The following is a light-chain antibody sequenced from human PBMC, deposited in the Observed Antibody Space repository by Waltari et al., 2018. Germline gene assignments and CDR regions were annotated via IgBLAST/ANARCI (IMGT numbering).Light chain of an antibody. CDR1: NIVATS. CDR2: DDT. CDR3: QVWVQSDHRVV. J-gene: IGLJ2*01. V-gene: IGLV3-21*02. Sequence: SYVLTQPPSMSVAPGQTATVTCGGDNIVATSVHWYQQRAGQAPGLVIFDDTDRPSGIPERFSGSNSDNTATLTIKRVEAGDEADYFCQVWVQSDHRVVFGGGTRLTVL.